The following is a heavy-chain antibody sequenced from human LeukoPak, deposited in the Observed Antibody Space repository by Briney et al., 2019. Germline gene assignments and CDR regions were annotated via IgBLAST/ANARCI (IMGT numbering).Heavy chain of an antibody. CDR2: VNWNGGRI. J-gene: IGHJ4*02. Sequence: GGSLRLSCAASGFTFDDYDMSWVRQAQGKGLELVSGVNWNGGRIGYADSLKGRFTISRDNAKNSLYLQMNSLRAEDTAFYYCARVSDISVAAYFDYWGQGTLVTVSS. CDR3: ARVSDISVAAYFDY. CDR1: GFTFDDYD. D-gene: IGHD6-19*01. V-gene: IGHV3-20*04.